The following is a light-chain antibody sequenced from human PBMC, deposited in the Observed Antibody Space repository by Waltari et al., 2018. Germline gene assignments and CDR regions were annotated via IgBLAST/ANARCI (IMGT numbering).Light chain of an antibody. V-gene: IGKV1-33*01. CDR1: QDISNS. Sequence: DIQLTQSPSSLSASVGDRVTITCQASQDISNSLNWHQQKPGKAPKDLIFAASILETGVPSSFSGSGSATDFTFTIHSLQPEDFATYYCQHHDHLLFTSCPGTTVDIK. J-gene: IGKJ3*01. CDR2: AAS. CDR3: QHHDHLLFT.